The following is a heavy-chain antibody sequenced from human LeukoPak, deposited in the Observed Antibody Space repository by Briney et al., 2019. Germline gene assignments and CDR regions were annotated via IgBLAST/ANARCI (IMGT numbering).Heavy chain of an antibody. J-gene: IGHJ4*02. V-gene: IGHV1-2*02. CDR2: INPNSGGT. CDR3: ARAWGITNHFDY. CDR1: GYTFTGYY. D-gene: IGHD3-16*01. Sequence: ASVKVSRKASGYTFTGYYMHWVRQAPGQGLEWMGWINPNSGGTNYAQKFQGRVTMTRDTSISTAYMELSRLRSDDTAVYYCARAWGITNHFDYWGQGTLVTVSS.